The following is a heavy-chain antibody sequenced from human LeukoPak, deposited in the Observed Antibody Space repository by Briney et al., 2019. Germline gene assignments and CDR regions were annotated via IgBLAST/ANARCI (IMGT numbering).Heavy chain of an antibody. CDR2: INHSGST. D-gene: IGHD5-24*01. CDR1: GGSFSGYY. V-gene: IGHV4-34*01. Sequence: PSETLSLTCAVYGGSFSGYYWSWIRQPPGKGLEWIGEINHSGSTNYNPSLKSRVTISVDTSKNQFSLKLSSVTAADTAVYYCARGHRRDGYNWDYWGQGTLVTVSS. J-gene: IGHJ4*02. CDR3: ARGHRRDGYNWDY.